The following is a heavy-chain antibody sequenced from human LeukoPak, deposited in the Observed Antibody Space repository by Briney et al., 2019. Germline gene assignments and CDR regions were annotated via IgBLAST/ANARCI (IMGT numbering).Heavy chain of an antibody. Sequence: SETLSLTCTVSGGSISSYYWSWIRQPPGKGLEWIGYIYYSGSTNYNPSLKSRVTISVDTSKNQFSLKLSSVTAADTAVYYCARGDDSSGYYLFDYWGQGTLVTVSS. CDR1: GGSISSYY. D-gene: IGHD3-22*01. J-gene: IGHJ4*02. V-gene: IGHV4-59*01. CDR2: IYYSGST. CDR3: ARGDDSSGYYLFDY.